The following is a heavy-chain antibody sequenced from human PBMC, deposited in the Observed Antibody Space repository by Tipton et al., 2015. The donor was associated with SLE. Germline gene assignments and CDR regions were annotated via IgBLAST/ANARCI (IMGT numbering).Heavy chain of an antibody. CDR1: GFTFSANW. CDR2: INSDGSAT. CDR3: AREGRGTPDY. D-gene: IGHD5-24*01. Sequence: SLRLSCAASGFTFSANWMQWVRQGPGKGLVWVARINSDGSATSYADAVKGRFTISRDNAKNSLYLQMNSLRAEDTAVYYCAREGRGTPDYWGQGTLVTVSS. V-gene: IGHV3-74*01. J-gene: IGHJ4*02.